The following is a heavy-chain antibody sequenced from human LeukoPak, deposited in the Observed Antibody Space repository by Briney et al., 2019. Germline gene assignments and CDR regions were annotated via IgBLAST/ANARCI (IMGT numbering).Heavy chain of an antibody. CDR2: INRSGSTK. V-gene: IGHV3-11*04. CDR1: GFTFSDYN. Sequence: GGSLRLSCAASGFTFSDYNMRWIRQAPGKGLEWVSSINRSGSTKYYADSVKGRFTISRDNAKNSLFLQMNSLRAEDTAVYYCARDYGDYEPGRHHYYYYYMDVWGKGTTVTVSS. J-gene: IGHJ6*03. D-gene: IGHD4-17*01. CDR3: ARDYGDYEPGRHHYYYYYMDV.